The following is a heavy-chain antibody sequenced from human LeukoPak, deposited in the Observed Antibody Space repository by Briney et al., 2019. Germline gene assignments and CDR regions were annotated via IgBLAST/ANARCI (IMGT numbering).Heavy chain of an antibody. V-gene: IGHV4-38-2*02. J-gene: IGHJ4*02. CDR2: IYHSGST. CDR1: GYSISSGYY. Sequence: SETLSLTCTVSGYSISSGYYWGWIRQPPGKGLEWIGSIYHSGSTYYNPSLKSRVTISVDTSKNQFSLKLSSVTAADTAVYYCARDAICIAAAGLIDYWGQGTLVTVSS. CDR3: ARDAICIAAAGLIDY. D-gene: IGHD6-13*01.